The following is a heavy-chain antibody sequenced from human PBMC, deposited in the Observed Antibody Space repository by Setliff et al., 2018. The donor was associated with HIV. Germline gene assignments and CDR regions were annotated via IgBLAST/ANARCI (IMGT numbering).Heavy chain of an antibody. CDR3: ARGARGYSYG. J-gene: IGHJ4*02. CDR1: GFTFSNAK. CDR2: INPGGSEK. Sequence: SGGSLRLSCVASGFTFSNAKMTWVCQAPGKGLEWVASINPGGSEKWYVDSVKGRFTVSGDNANNSLYLQMNSLRAEDTAVYYCARGARGYSYGWGQGTLVTVS. V-gene: IGHV3-7*01. D-gene: IGHD5-18*01.